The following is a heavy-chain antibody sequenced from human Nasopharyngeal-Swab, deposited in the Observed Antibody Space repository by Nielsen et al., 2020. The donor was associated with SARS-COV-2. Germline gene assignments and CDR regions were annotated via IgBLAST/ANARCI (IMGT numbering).Heavy chain of an antibody. V-gene: IGHV3-23*01. Sequence: GGSLRLSCAASGFTFSNSAMSWVRQAPGKGLEWVSTISVSGGSTYYADSVKGRFTISRDNSKNTLYLQMNSLRAEDTAVYYCARDNHGDNWNDGWFDPWGQGTLVTVSS. CDR3: ARDNHGDNWNDGWFDP. D-gene: IGHD1-20*01. CDR1: GFTFSNSA. J-gene: IGHJ5*02. CDR2: ISVSGGST.